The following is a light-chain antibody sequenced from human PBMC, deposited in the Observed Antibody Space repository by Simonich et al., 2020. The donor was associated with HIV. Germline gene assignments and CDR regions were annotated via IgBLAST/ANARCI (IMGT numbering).Light chain of an antibody. J-gene: IGKJ4*01. CDR3: QQRSNWPLT. CDR2: GAS. CDR1: QIVSRN. Sequence: EIVMTKSPATLSVSPGKRATLSCRASQIVSRNLAWDKQKPGQAPRLLSYGASTRATGIPARFSGSGSGTDFTLTISSLEPEDFAVYYCQQRSNWPLTFGGGTKVEIK. V-gene: IGKV3-11*01.